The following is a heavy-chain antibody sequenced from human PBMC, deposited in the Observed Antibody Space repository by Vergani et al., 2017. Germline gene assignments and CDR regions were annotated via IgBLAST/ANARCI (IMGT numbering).Heavy chain of an antibody. CDR2: ISTSSTYI. CDR1: GFLFSSYS. CDR3: ARDLGSVNTAMVPYYFDY. D-gene: IGHD5-18*01. V-gene: IGHV3-21*01. Sequence: EVQLVASGGGLVKPGGSLRLSCAASGFLFSSYSMNWVRQAPGKGLEWVSCISTSSTYIYYADSVKGRFTISRDNAKNSLYLQMNSLRAEDTAVYYCARDLGSVNTAMVPYYFDYWGQGTLVTVSS. J-gene: IGHJ4*02.